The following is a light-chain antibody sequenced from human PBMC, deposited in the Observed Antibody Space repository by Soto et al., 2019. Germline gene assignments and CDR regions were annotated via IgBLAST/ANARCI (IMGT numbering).Light chain of an antibody. J-gene: IGKJ1*01. CDR2: AAS. V-gene: IGKV1-27*01. Sequence: DIQMTQSPSSLSASVGDRVTITCRASQGISTSLAWYQQKPGKVPKLLIYAASTLQSGVPSRFSGSGSGTDFTLTISSLQPDDVSTYYCQHYNSGPRTFGQGTKVEIK. CDR1: QGISTS. CDR3: QHYNSGPRT.